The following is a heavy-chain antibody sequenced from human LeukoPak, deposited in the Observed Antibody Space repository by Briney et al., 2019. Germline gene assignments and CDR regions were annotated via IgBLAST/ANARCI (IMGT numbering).Heavy chain of an antibody. CDR1: GGAISSSDDY. Sequence: PSETLSLTCSVSGGAISSSDDYWGFVRQTPGKGLEWMGSIYYTGSSHYNPSLRSRATISVDTSQNQFSLKLSSVTAADTAVYYCASRKLGNDYWGQGTLVTVSS. J-gene: IGHJ4*02. CDR2: IYYTGSS. V-gene: IGHV4-39*07. CDR3: ASRKLGNDY. D-gene: IGHD7-27*01.